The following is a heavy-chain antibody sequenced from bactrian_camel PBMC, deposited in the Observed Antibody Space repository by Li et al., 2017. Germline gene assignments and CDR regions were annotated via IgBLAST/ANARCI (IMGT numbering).Heavy chain of an antibody. CDR1: EYARGNYC. J-gene: IGHJ4*01. CDR2: IDSRTTS. D-gene: IGHD2*01. CDR3: AAGGRCDYCGTDVARFQY. V-gene: IGHV3S55*01. Sequence: HVQLVESGGGSVQAGGSLRLSCAASEYARGNYCMGWYRQAPGKERVGIADIDSRTTSTYVNSVKGRFTISQDSDKDTLYLQMNSLEAEDSALYYCAAGGRCDYCGTDVARFQYWGQGTQVTVS.